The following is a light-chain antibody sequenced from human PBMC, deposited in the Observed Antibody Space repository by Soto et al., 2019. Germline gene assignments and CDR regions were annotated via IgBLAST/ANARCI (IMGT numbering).Light chain of an antibody. CDR1: QTISSW. CDR3: QHYNSYSEA. Sequence: DIQMTQAPSTLSGSVGDRVTITCRASQTISSWLAWYQQNPGKAPKLLIYKASTLKSGVPSRFSGSGSGTEFTLTISSLQPDDFATYYCQHYNSYSEAFGQGTQVALK. CDR2: KAS. V-gene: IGKV1-5*03. J-gene: IGKJ1*01.